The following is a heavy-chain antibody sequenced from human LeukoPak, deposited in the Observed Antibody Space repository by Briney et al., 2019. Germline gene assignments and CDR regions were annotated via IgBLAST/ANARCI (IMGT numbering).Heavy chain of an antibody. CDR3: ARDKSMIVVAENWFDP. CDR1: GYTFTSYY. CDR2: INPSGGST. J-gene: IGHJ5*02. D-gene: IGHD3-22*01. V-gene: IGHV1-46*01. Sequence: RASVKVSCKASGYTFTSYYMHWVRQAPGQGPEWMGIINPSGGSTSYAQKFQGRVTMTRDMSTSTVYMELSSLRSEDTAVYYCARDKSMIVVAENWFDPWGQGTLVTVSS.